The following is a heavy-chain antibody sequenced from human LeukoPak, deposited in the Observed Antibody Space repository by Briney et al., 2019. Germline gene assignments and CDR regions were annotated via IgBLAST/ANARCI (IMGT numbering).Heavy chain of an antibody. J-gene: IGHJ3*02. Sequence: SETLSLTCSVSGGSINSDYWNWIRQPPGKGLEWIGYMYHYGGTNSNPSLKSRVTISIDKPKKQFSLKLISETAADTAIYYCAGVGWMTTVNNAAFDIWGQGTMVTVSS. V-gene: IGHV4-59*01. CDR3: AGVGWMTTVNNAAFDI. CDR1: GGSINSDY. D-gene: IGHD4-4*01. CDR2: MYHYGGT.